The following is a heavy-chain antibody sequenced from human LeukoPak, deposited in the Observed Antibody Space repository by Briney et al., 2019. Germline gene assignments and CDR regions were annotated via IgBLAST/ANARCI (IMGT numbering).Heavy chain of an antibody. CDR3: ARAPGSSWWGGVYFDY. CDR2: IYHSGST. V-gene: IGHV4-4*02. CDR1: NGSISSSNW. J-gene: IGHJ4*02. D-gene: IGHD6-13*01. Sequence: SETLSLTCAVSNGSISSSNWWSWVRQPPGKGLEWIGEIYHSGSTNYNPSLKSRVTISVDKFKNQFSLKLSSVTAADTAGYYCARAPGSSWWGGVYFDYWGQGTLVTVSS.